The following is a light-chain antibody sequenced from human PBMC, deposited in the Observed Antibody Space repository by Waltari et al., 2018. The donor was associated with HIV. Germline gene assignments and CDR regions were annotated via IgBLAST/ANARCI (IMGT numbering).Light chain of an antibody. CDR1: SSNIGNNY. V-gene: IGLV1-51*01. CDR2: DNN. J-gene: IGLJ3*02. CDR3: GTWYSSLSAWV. Sequence: QSVLTQPPSVSAAPGQKVTISCAGSSSNIGNNYVSWYQQLPGNTPKHVIYDNNRRPSVTPDRFAGSKTGTSATLGITGRQTGDEADYYCGTWYSSLSAWVFDGGTKLTVL.